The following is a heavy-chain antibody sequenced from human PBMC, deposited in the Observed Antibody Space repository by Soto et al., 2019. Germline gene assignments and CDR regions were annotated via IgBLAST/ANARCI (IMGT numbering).Heavy chain of an antibody. J-gene: IGHJ4*02. CDR3: AKRNRYYFDS. CDR1: GFTFSAFA. Sequence: GGSLRLSCAASGFTFSAFAMSWVRQAPGKGLEWVSTISEGGGTPFYADSVKGRFAISRDNSKNTLHLQMTTLRAEDTAVYFCAKRNRYYFDSWGQGSLVTVSS. CDR2: ISEGGGTP. V-gene: IGHV3-23*01.